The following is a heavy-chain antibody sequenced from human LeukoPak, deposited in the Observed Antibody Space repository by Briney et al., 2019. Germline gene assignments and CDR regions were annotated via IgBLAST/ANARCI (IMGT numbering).Heavy chain of an antibody. J-gene: IGHJ3*02. CDR3: AREVDSSGYHPGDAFDI. CDR2: INPNSGGT. Sequence: ASVKVSCKASGYTFTGYYMHWVRQAPGQGLEWMGWINPNSGGTNYAQKFQGRVTMTRDTSISTAYMELSRLRSDDTVVYYCAREVDSSGYHPGDAFDIWGQGTMVTVSS. V-gene: IGHV1-2*02. D-gene: IGHD3-22*01. CDR1: GYTFTGYY.